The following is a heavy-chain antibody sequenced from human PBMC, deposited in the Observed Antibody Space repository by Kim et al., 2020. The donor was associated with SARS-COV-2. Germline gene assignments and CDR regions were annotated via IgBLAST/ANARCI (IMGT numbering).Heavy chain of an antibody. D-gene: IGHD4-17*01. J-gene: IGHJ4*02. CDR2: T. Sequence: TYHNPSLNSRVTISVDTSENQFSLKLGSVTAADTAVYYCARATTVTQIDYWGQGTLVTVSS. CDR3: ARATTVTQIDY. V-gene: IGHV4-30-2*05.